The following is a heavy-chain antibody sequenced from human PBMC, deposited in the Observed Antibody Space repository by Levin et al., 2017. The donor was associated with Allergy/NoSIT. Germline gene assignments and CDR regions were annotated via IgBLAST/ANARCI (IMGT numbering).Heavy chain of an antibody. CDR2: IYHSGST. CDR3: ARRDYYESSGYYRM. V-gene: IGHV4-4*02. J-gene: IGHJ4*02. D-gene: IGHD3-22*01. Sequence: SETLSLTCAISGGSISTSNWWSWVRQPPGKGLEWIGEIYHSGSTNYNPSLKSRVTISVDKSKNQFSLKLSSVTAADTAVYYCARRDYYESSGYYRMWGQGTLVTVSS. CDR1: GGSISTSNW.